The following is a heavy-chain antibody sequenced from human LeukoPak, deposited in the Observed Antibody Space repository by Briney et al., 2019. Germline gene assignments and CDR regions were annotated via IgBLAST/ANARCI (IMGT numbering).Heavy chain of an antibody. CDR3: ARDLSYGYSPLDY. CDR2: ISSDGSNK. J-gene: IGHJ4*02. Sequence: GGSLRLSCSASGFTFSSFEMDWVRQAPGKGLEWVAVISSDGSNKYYADSVKGRFTISRDNSKNTLYLQMNSLRTEDTAVYYCARDLSYGYSPLDYWGQGTLVTVSS. V-gene: IGHV3-30*04. CDR1: GFTFSSFE. D-gene: IGHD5-18*01.